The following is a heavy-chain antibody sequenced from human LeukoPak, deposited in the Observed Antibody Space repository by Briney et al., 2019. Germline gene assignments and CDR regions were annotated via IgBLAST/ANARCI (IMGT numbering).Heavy chain of an antibody. V-gene: IGHV4-38-2*02. D-gene: IGHD6-19*01. CDR3: ARNGSSGFFND. Sequence: SETLSLTCTESGYFFTENNYWGWIRQSPGKGLEWMGRIHHSGNRFGTGSTHYNAAFRGRISVSADPSKNQFSLTLRSVTAADTGVYFCARNGSSGFFNDWSQGTLVTVSS. CDR1: GYFFTENNY. CDR2: IHHSGNRFGTGST. J-gene: IGHJ1*01.